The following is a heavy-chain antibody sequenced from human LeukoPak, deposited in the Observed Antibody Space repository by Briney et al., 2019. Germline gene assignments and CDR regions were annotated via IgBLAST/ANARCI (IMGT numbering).Heavy chain of an antibody. D-gene: IGHD6-19*01. CDR2: ISSNGGST. CDR1: GFTFSTYV. J-gene: IGHJ4*02. CDR3: KSSPASRIDS. V-gene: IGHV3-64D*09. Sequence: PGGSLRLSCSASGFTFSTYVMHWVRQTPGKGLEYVSAISSNGGSTFYADSVKGRFTISRDNSKNTLYLQMSSLRAEDTAVYYRKSSPASRIDSWGQGTLVTVSS.